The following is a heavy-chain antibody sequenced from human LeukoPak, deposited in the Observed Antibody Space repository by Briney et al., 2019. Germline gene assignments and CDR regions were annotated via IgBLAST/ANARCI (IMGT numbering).Heavy chain of an antibody. CDR2: ISYDGSNK. D-gene: IGHD3-22*01. Sequence: GGSLRLSCAASGFIFSTYVMHWVRQAPGKGLEWVAVISYDGSNKYYADSVKGRFTISRDNSKNTLYLQMNSLKVEDTAVYYCAKFRYHSNDSNYLDFNYWGQGTLVTVSS. CDR3: AKFRYHSNDSNYLDFNY. V-gene: IGHV3-30*18. J-gene: IGHJ4*02. CDR1: GFIFSTYV.